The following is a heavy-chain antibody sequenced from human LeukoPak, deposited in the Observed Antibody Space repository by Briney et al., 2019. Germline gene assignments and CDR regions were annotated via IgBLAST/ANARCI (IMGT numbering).Heavy chain of an antibody. Sequence: PSETLSLTCTVSGYSITSGNYWGWIRQPPGKGLEWIGSIYQSGSTYYNSSLKSRVTILMDTSKNHFSLKLYSLTAADTAVYYCARQRYYYGSGSPYYFDTWGQGTLVTVSS. CDR1: GYSITSGNY. D-gene: IGHD3-10*01. CDR3: ARQRYYYGSGSPYYFDT. J-gene: IGHJ4*02. CDR2: IYQSGST. V-gene: IGHV4-38-2*02.